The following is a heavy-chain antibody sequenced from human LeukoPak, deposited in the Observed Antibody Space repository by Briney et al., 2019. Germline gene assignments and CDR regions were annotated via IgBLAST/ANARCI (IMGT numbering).Heavy chain of an antibody. J-gene: IGHJ4*02. CDR3: ARDQSGYDFGFDY. D-gene: IGHD5-12*01. CDR2: IWFDGSNK. Sequence: GGSLRLSCAASGFTFSTYAMHWVRQAPGKGLEWVAVIWFDGSNKYYADSVKGRFTISRDNSKNTLYLQMNSLRAEDTAVYYCARDQSGYDFGFDYWGQGTLVTVSS. V-gene: IGHV3-33*01. CDR1: GFTFSTYA.